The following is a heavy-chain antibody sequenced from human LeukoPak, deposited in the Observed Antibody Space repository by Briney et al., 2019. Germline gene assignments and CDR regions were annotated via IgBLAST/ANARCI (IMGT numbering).Heavy chain of an antibody. CDR1: GFTFSSYD. V-gene: IGHV3-13*05. J-gene: IGHJ4*02. CDR3: ARARRMAQFDY. D-gene: IGHD5-24*01. CDR2: IGTAGDP. Sequence: PGGSLRLSCAASGFTFSSYDMHWVRQATGKGLEWVSAIGTAGDPYYPGSVKGRFTISRENAKNSLYLQMDSLRAGDTAVYYCARARRMAQFDYWGQGTLVTVSS.